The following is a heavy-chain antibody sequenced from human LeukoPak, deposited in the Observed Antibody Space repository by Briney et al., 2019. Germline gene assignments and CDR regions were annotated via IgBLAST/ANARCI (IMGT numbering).Heavy chain of an antibody. CDR2: IYPGDSDT. J-gene: IGHJ6*03. D-gene: IGHD6-6*01. CDR1: GYSFTSYW. V-gene: IGHV5-51*01. Sequence: GESLKISCKGPGYSFTSYWIGWVRQMPGKGLEWMGIIYPGDSDTRYSPSFQGQVTISADKPISTAYLQWSSLKASDTAMYYCARHPGGYSSSPGYYYMDVWGKGTTVTVSS. CDR3: ARHPGGYSSSPGYYYMDV.